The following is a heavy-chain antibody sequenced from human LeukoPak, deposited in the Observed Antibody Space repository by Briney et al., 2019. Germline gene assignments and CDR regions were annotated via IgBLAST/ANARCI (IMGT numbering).Heavy chain of an antibody. CDR3: ASARVTTHFDY. Sequence: SETLSLTCTVSGGSLSSYYWSWIRQPAGKGLEWIGRIYTSGSTNYNPSLKSRVTISVDTSKNLFSLKLSSVTAADTAVYYCASARVTTHFDYWGQGTLVTVSS. J-gene: IGHJ4*02. D-gene: IGHD4-17*01. CDR1: GGSLSSYY. V-gene: IGHV4-4*07. CDR2: IYTSGST.